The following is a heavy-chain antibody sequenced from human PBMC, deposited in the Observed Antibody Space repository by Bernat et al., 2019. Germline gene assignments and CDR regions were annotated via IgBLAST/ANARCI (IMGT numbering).Heavy chain of an antibody. CDR2: IKSKTDGGTT. J-gene: IGHJ3*02. D-gene: IGHD3-3*01. CDR3: TTDFWSGYYGAYDAFDI. Sequence: EVQLVESGGGLVKPGGSLRPSCAASGFTFSNAWMSWVRQAPGKGLGWVGRIKSKTDGGTTDYAAPVKGRFTISRDDSKNTLYLQMNSLKTEDTAVYYCTTDFWSGYYGAYDAFDIWGQGTMVTVSS. CDR1: GFTFSNAW. V-gene: IGHV3-15*01.